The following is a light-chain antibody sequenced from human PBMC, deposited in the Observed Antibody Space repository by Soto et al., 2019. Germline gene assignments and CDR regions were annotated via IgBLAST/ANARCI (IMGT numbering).Light chain of an antibody. V-gene: IGKV3-11*01. CDR1: QNVKSY. CDR2: DVS. Sequence: EIVLTQSPATLSLSPGERATLSCGASQNVKSYLAWYQQKPGQAPRLLIYDVSNRATGIPARFSGSGSGTDFTLTISSLEPEDFAVYYCQQFDNSQWTFGQGTKVEIK. CDR3: QQFDNSQWT. J-gene: IGKJ1*01.